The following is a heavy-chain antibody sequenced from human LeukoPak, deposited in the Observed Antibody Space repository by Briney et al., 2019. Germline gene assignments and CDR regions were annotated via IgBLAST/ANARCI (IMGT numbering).Heavy chain of an antibody. CDR2: ILLGGGGGHT. V-gene: IGHV3-23*01. J-gene: IGHJ6*02. Sequence: PGGSLRLSCAASGFTFSSYSMSWVRQAPGKGLEWVSAILLGGGGGHTYYTDPVKGRFTISRDSSKNTLYLQMNSLRVEDTALYYCARGRDYTMDVWGQGTTVTVSS. CDR1: GFTFSSYS. D-gene: IGHD4-11*01. CDR3: ARGRDYTMDV.